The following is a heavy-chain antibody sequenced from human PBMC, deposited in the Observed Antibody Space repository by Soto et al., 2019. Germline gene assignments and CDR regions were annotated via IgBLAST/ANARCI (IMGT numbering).Heavy chain of an antibody. CDR3: AREGYCSSTSCLPYYYYGTDV. J-gene: IGHJ6*02. V-gene: IGHV1-18*04. CDR2: ISAYNGNT. D-gene: IGHD2-2*01. CDR1: GYTFTSYG. Sequence: QVQLVQSGAEVKKPGASVKVSCKASGYTFTSYGISWVRQAPGQGLEWMGWISAYNGNTNYAQKLQGRVTMTTDTSTSTAYMELRSLRSDDTAVYYCAREGYCSSTSCLPYYYYGTDVWGQGTTVTVSS.